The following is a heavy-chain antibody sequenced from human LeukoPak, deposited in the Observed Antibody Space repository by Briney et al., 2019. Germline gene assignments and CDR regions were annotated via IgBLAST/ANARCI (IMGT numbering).Heavy chain of an antibody. J-gene: IGHJ3*02. Sequence: ASVKVSCKASGYTNTFTSYYMHWVRQAPGQGLEWMGIINPSGGSTSYALNFQDRVTMTRDTSTCTVYMELSSLRSEDTAVYYCARALTEYYDFWSGYPGDAFDIWGQGTMVTVSS. CDR2: INPSGGST. CDR3: ARALTEYYDFWSGYPGDAFDI. V-gene: IGHV1-46*01. D-gene: IGHD3-3*01. CDR1: GYTNTFTSYY.